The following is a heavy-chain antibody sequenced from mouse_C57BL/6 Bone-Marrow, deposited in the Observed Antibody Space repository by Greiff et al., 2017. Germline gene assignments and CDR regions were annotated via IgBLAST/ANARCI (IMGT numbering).Heavy chain of an antibody. Sequence: QVQLQQSGPELVKPGASVKISCKASGYAFSSSWMNWVKQRPGKGLEWIGRIYPGDGDTNYNGKFKGKATLTADKSSSTAYMQLSSLTSEDSAVYFCARFRLWNWYFDVWGTGTTVTVSS. J-gene: IGHJ1*03. CDR2: IYPGDGDT. V-gene: IGHV1-82*01. CDR1: GYAFSSSW. D-gene: IGHD6-5*01. CDR3: ARFRLWNWYFDV.